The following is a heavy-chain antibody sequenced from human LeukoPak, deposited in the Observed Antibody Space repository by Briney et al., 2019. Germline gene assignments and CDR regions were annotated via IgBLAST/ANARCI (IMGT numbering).Heavy chain of an antibody. D-gene: IGHD6-19*01. CDR1: GFRFNSYW. V-gene: IGHV3-7*03. CDR3: ARVRAVAGYFDY. CDR2: IKQDGSEK. Sequence: GRSLRLSCAASGFRFNSYWMSWVRQAPGKGTGWVANIKQDGSEKYYVDSVKGRFTISRDNAKNSLYLQMNSLRAEDTAVYYCARVRAVAGYFDYWGQGTLVTVSS. J-gene: IGHJ4*02.